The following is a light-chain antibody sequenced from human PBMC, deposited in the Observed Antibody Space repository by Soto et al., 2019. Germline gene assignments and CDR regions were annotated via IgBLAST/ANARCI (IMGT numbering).Light chain of an antibody. CDR3: QQCDKWPRT. CDR1: QSVGSY. J-gene: IGKJ2*01. CDR2: GAS. V-gene: IGKV3-11*01. Sequence: EIVLTQSPATLSLSPGERATLSCRASQSVGSYLAWYQHKPGQAPRLLIYGASNRATDIPGRFSGRGSGTVFTLTISSLESGDSAVYYCQQCDKWPRTFGQGTKLEIK.